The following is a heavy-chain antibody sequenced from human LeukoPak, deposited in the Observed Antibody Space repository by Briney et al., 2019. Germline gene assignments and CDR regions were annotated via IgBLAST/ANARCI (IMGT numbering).Heavy chain of an antibody. CDR3: AKGPNFYSWRAVDY. J-gene: IGHJ4*02. CDR1: DSTFRSHD. CDR2: IAADGAS. Sequence: GGSLTLSCAGLDSTFRSHDMSWVRQTLQKGLEWVSSIAADGASFYADSVRGRFTISRDKSESILYLQMNSLRADDTAIYYCAKGPNFYSWRAVDYWGQGSLVTVSS. D-gene: IGHD3-3*01. V-gene: IGHV3-23*01.